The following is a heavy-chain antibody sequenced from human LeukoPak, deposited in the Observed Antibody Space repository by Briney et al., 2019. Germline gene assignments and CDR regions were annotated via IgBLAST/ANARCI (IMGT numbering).Heavy chain of an antibody. CDR3: AVGVAAAGPSLDY. Sequence: ASVKVSCKASGYTFTSYDINWVRQATGQGLEWMGWMNPNSGNTGYAQKFQGRVTITRNTSISTAYMELSSLRSEDTAVYYCAVGVAAAGPSLDYWGQGTLVTVSS. D-gene: IGHD6-13*01. V-gene: IGHV1-8*03. J-gene: IGHJ4*02. CDR2: MNPNSGNT. CDR1: GYTFTSYD.